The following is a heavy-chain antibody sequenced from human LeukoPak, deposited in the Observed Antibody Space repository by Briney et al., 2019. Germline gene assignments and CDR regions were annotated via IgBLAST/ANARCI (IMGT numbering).Heavy chain of an antibody. V-gene: IGHV1-18*01. CDR2: ISAYNGNT. J-gene: IGHJ5*02. Sequence: GASVKVSCKASGYTFTSYGISWVRQAPGQGLEWMGWISAYNGNTNYAQKLQGRVTMTTDTSTSTAYMELRSLRSDDTAVYYCARYHASIVAVPAAMLVGTNNWFDPWGQGTLVTVSS. CDR3: ARYHASIVAVPAAMLVGTNNWFDP. CDR1: GYTFTSYG. D-gene: IGHD2-2*01.